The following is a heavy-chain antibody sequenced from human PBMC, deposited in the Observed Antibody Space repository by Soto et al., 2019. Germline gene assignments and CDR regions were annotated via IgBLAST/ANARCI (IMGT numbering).Heavy chain of an antibody. CDR3: AKAIAAAAPYYYGMDV. D-gene: IGHD6-13*01. Sequence: GGSLRLSCAASGFTFSSYAMSWVRQAPGKGLEWVSAISGSGGSTYYADSVKGRFTISRDNSKNTLYLQTNSLGAEDTAVYYCAKAIAAAAPYYYGMDVWGQGTTVTVSS. J-gene: IGHJ6*02. CDR2: ISGSGGST. V-gene: IGHV3-23*01. CDR1: GFTFSSYA.